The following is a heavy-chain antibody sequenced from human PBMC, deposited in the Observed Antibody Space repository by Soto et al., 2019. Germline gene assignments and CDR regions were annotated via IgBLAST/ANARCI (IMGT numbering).Heavy chain of an antibody. V-gene: IGHV3-30-3*01. Sequence: GGSLRLSCAASGFTFSSYAMHWVRQAPGKGLEWVAVISYDGSNKYYADSVKGRFTISRDNSKNTLYLQMNSLRAEDTAVYYCARDVHCSSNSCSAVLDYWGQGTLVTVSS. D-gene: IGHD2-2*01. CDR2: ISYDGSNK. J-gene: IGHJ4*02. CDR1: GFTFSSYA. CDR3: ARDVHCSSNSCSAVLDY.